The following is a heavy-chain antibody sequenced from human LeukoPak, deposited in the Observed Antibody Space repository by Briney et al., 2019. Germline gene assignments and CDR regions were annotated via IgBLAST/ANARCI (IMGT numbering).Heavy chain of an antibody. V-gene: IGHV4-39*07. CDR2: IYYSGNT. J-gene: IGHJ4*02. Sequence: PSETLSLTCSVSGGSISSSAYYWGWIRQPPGQGLEWIGSIYYSGNTYYNPSLKSPVTISIDTSKNQFSLRLSSVTAADTAVYYCARDRYYYDSSARYFDYWGQGTLVTVSS. CDR3: ARDRYYYDSSARYFDY. CDR1: GGSISSSAYY. D-gene: IGHD3-22*01.